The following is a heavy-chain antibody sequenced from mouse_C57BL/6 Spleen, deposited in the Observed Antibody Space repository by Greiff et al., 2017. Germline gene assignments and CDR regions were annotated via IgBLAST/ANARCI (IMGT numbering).Heavy chain of an antibody. CDR2: INPGSGGT. V-gene: IGHV1-54*01. D-gene: IGHD2-2*01. CDR1: GYAFTNYL. J-gene: IGHJ2*01. CDR3: ARSGEGGYDDLSY. Sequence: QVQLQQSGAELVRPGTSVKVSCKASGYAFTNYLIEWVKQRPGQGLEWIGVINPGSGGTNYNEKFKGKATLTADKSSSTAYMQLSSLTSEDSAVYFCARSGEGGYDDLSYWGQGTTLTVSS.